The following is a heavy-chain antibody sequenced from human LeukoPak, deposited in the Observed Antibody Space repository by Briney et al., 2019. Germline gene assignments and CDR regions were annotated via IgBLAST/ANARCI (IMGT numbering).Heavy chain of an antibody. CDR2: ISSSGST. V-gene: IGHV4-39*01. CDR3: ARRMVAATPGHY. D-gene: IGHD2-15*01. J-gene: IGHJ4*02. CDR1: SGSISSYY. Sequence: SETLSLTCTVSSGSISSYYWGWSRQPPGEGLEWIGSISSSGSTYYNPSLKSRLTISVDTSKNQFSLKLSSVTAADTAVYYCARRMVAATPGHYWGQGTLVTISS.